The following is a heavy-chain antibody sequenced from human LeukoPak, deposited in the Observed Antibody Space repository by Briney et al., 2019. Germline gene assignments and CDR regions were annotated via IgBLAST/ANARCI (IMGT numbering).Heavy chain of an antibody. Sequence: ASVKVSCKASGYTFTGYYMHWVRQAPGQALEWMGWINPNSGGTNYAQKFQGRVTMTRDTSISTAYMELSRLRSDDTAVYYCARVLTGNWYFDLWGRGTLVTVSS. CDR2: INPNSGGT. CDR3: ARVLTGNWYFDL. D-gene: IGHD7-27*01. V-gene: IGHV1-2*02. CDR1: GYTFTGYY. J-gene: IGHJ2*01.